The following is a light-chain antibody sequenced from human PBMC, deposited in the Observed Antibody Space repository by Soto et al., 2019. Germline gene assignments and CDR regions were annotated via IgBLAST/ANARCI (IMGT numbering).Light chain of an antibody. CDR2: DAS. CDR3: QQRGDWPPWA. J-gene: IGKJ2*01. Sequence: EIVLTQSPATLSLSPGERATLSCRASQSINSYLAWYQQKPGQAPRLLIQDASKMATGIPARFSGSGSGTDFTLTISSLEPEDFALYYCQQRGDWPPWAIGQGTKLEIK. CDR1: QSINSY. V-gene: IGKV3-11*01.